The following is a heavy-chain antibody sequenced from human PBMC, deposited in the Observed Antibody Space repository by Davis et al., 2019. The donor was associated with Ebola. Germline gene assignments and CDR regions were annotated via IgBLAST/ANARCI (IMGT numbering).Heavy chain of an antibody. CDR2: ISTSGST. J-gene: IGHJ3*02. D-gene: IGHD5-24*01. V-gene: IGHV4-4*07. Sequence: PSETLSLTCTVSGGSISSYYWSWIRQPAGNGLEWIGRISTSGSTNYNPSLTSRVTMSLDTSKNQFSLKLSSATAADTAVYYCARGWAFDIWGQGTMVTVSS. CDR1: GGSISSYY. CDR3: ARGWAFDI.